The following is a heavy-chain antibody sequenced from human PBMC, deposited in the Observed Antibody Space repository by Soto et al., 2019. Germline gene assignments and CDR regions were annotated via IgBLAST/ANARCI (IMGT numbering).Heavy chain of an antibody. D-gene: IGHD5-18*01. Sequence: GGSLRLSCAASGFTFSSYGMHWVRQAPGKGLEWVAVISYDGSNKYYADSVKGRFTISRDNSKNTLYLQMNSLRAEDTAVYYCAKDLMNTAMVGFDYWGQGTLVTVSS. CDR2: ISYDGSNK. V-gene: IGHV3-30*18. CDR3: AKDLMNTAMVGFDY. J-gene: IGHJ4*02. CDR1: GFTFSSYG.